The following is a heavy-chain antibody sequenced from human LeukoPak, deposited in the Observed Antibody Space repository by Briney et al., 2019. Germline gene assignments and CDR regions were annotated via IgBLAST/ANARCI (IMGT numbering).Heavy chain of an antibody. Sequence: GESLKISCKGSGYSFSTYWIGWVRQMPGKGLEWMGIIYPGDSDTRYSPSFQGQVTISADKSISTAYLQWSSLKASDTAMYYCARQEVGSGWYGNPFDYWGQGTLVTVSS. CDR1: GYSFSTYW. CDR3: ARQEVGSGWYGNPFDY. CDR2: IYPGDSDT. V-gene: IGHV5-51*01. D-gene: IGHD6-19*01. J-gene: IGHJ4*02.